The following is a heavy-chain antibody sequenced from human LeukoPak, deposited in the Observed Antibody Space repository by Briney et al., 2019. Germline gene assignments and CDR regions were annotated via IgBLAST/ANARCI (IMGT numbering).Heavy chain of an antibody. Sequence: ASVKVSCKASGFTFTSSAMQWVRQARGQRLEWIGWIVVGSGNTNYAQKFQERVTITRDMSTSTAYMELSSLRSEDTAVYYCAAVAVGATGNYYFDYWGQGTLVTVSS. CDR1: GFTFTSSA. V-gene: IGHV1-58*02. CDR2: IVVGSGNT. J-gene: IGHJ4*02. CDR3: AAVAVGATGNYYFDY. D-gene: IGHD1-26*01.